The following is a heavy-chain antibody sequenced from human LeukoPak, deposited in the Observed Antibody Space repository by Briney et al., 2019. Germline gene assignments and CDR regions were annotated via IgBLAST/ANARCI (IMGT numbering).Heavy chain of an antibody. D-gene: IGHD3-16*01. Sequence: GGSLRLSCVASGFPFDRYWMSWVRQAPGKGLEWVANIKHDGSEKNFVDSVKGRFTISRDNAENSLFLQMNSLRADDAAVYFCARQPIYEAYFDFWGQGTLVTVSS. CDR1: GFPFDRYW. V-gene: IGHV3-7*01. CDR3: ARQPIYEAYFDF. J-gene: IGHJ4*02. CDR2: IKHDGSEK.